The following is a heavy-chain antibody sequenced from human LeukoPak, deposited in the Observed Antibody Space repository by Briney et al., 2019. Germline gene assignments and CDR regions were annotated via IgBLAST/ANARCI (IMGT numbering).Heavy chain of an antibody. Sequence: PSETLSLTCTVSGGSISSGDYYWSWIRQPPGKGLEWIGYIYYSGSTYYNPSLKSRVTISVDTSKNQFSLKLSSVTAADTAVYYCARGGTLVVPAAASYYYYYYGMDVWGQGTTVTVSS. CDR1: GGSISSGDYY. D-gene: IGHD2-2*01. CDR2: IYYSGST. CDR3: ARGGTLVVPAAASYYYYYYGMDV. J-gene: IGHJ6*02. V-gene: IGHV4-30-4*01.